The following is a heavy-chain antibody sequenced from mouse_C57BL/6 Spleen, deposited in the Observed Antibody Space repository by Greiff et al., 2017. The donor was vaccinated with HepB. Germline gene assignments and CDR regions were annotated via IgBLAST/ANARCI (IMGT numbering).Heavy chain of an antibody. CDR2: INYDGSST. J-gene: IGHJ2*01. Sequence: EVKVVESEGGLVQPGSSMKLSCTASGFTFSDYYMAWVRQVPEKGLEWVANINYDGSSTYYLDSLKSRFIISRDNAKNILYLQMSSLKSEDTATYYCVTGLGDYWGQGTTLTVSS. V-gene: IGHV5-16*01. CDR3: VTGLGDY. CDR1: GFTFSDYY.